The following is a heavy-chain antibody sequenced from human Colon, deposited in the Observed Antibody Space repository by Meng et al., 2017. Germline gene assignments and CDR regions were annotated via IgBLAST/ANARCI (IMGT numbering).Heavy chain of an antibody. V-gene: IGHV1-18*01. CDR3: AREKGTGGGDLDA. D-gene: IGHD1-14*01. J-gene: IGHJ1*01. CDR2: TSAYIGTK. CDR1: GYVFGRYS. Sequence: QVQLVQSGAEVKKPGSSVKVSCKASGYVFGRYSISWVRQAPGQGLEWMGWTSAYIGTKNYVQKFQDRVTMTTDTSTSTAYMGLRSLTSDDTAVYYCAREKGTGGGDLDAWGQGTLVTVSS.